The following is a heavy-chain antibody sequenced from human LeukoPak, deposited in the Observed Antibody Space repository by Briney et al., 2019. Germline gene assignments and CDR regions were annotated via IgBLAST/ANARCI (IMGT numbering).Heavy chain of an antibody. J-gene: IGHJ4*02. CDR3: ARDRGVTDTEFDY. CDR2: IYYSGST. V-gene: IGHV4-61*08. D-gene: IGHD2-21*02. CDR1: GGSISSGDYY. Sequence: SQTLSLTCTVSGGSISSGDYYRSWIRQPPGKGLEWIGYIYYSGSTNYNPSLKSRVTISVDTSKNQFSLKLSSVTAADTAVYYCARDRGVTDTEFDYWGQGTLVTVSS.